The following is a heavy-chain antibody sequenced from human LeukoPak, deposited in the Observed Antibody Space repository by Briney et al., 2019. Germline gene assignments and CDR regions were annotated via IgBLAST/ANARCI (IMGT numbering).Heavy chain of an antibody. J-gene: IGHJ4*02. CDR1: GYTCTSYG. V-gene: IGHV1-18*01. CDR2: ISAYNGNT. D-gene: IGHD2-2*01. CDR3: ARGGVVVPAAIPFDY. Sequence: ASVKVSCKASGYTCTSYGISWVRQAPGQGLEWMGWISAYNGNTNYAQKLQGRVTMTTDTSTSTAYMELRSLRSDDTAVYYCARGGVVVPAAIPFDYWGQGTLVTVSS.